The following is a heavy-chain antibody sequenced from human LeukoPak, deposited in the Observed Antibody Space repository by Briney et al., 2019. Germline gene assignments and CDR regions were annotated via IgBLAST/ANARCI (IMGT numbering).Heavy chain of an antibody. D-gene: IGHD2-15*01. CDR1: GFTFSSYS. J-gene: IGHJ4*02. V-gene: IGHV3-21*01. Sequence: WGSLRLSCAASGFTFSSYSMNWFRQAPGEGLEWVSSISSSSSYIYYADSVKGRFTISRDNAKNSLYLQMNSLRAEDTAVHYCARWWGGNDYWGQGTLVTVSS. CDR2: ISSSSSYI. CDR3: ARWWGGNDY.